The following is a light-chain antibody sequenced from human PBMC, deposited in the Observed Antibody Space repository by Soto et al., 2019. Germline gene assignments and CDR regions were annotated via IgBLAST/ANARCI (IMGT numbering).Light chain of an antibody. V-gene: IGLV1-40*01. CDR1: SSNIGAGYD. CDR2: GNS. Sequence: QPVLTQPPSVSGAPGQRVTISCTGSSSNIGAGYDVHWYQQLPGTAPKLLIYGNSNRPSGVPDRFSGCKSGTSASLAITGLQAEDEADYYCQSYDSSLSGWVFGGGTKLTVL. J-gene: IGLJ3*02. CDR3: QSYDSSLSGWV.